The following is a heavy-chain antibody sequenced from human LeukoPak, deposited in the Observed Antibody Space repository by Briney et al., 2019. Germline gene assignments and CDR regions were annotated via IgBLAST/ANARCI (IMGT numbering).Heavy chain of an antibody. CDR1: GGSISSYY. CDR2: IYYSGST. CDR3: ARLNVDSSAYYSWFSWLDP. V-gene: IGHV4-59*01. D-gene: IGHD3-22*01. Sequence: PSETLSLTCTVSGGSISSYYWSWIRQPPGKGLEWIGYIYYSGSTNYNPSLKSRVTISVDTSKNQFSLKLSSVTAADTAVYYCARLNVDSSAYYSWFSWLDPWGQGALVTVSS. J-gene: IGHJ5*02.